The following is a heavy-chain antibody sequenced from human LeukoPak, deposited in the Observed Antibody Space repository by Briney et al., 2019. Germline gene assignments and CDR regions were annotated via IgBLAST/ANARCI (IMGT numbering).Heavy chain of an antibody. CDR3: ARAQPWGMETIVVVAASYYYYGMDV. J-gene: IGHJ6*02. V-gene: IGHV1-18*01. CDR2: ISAYNGNT. Sequence: AAVKVSCKASGYTFTSYGISWVRQAPGQGVEWMGWISAYNGNTNYDPNLQGRVTMTTATSTSKAYIELRSLRSDDAAVYYCARAQPWGMETIVVVAASYYYYGMDVWGQGTTVTVSS. CDR1: GYTFTSYG. D-gene: IGHD2-15*01.